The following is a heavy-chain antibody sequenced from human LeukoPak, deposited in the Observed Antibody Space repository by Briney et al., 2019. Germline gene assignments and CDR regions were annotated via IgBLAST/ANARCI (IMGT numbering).Heavy chain of an antibody. CDR1: GFTFTNYA. CDR2: ISYDGSNK. V-gene: IGHV3-30-3*01. Sequence: GGSLRLSCAASGFTFTNYAIHWVRQAPGKGLEWVAVISYDGSNKYYADSVKGRFTISRDNAKNTLYLQMNSLRSEDTAVYYCANRATYYYDSGGHLDYWGQGTLVTVSS. D-gene: IGHD3-22*01. J-gene: IGHJ4*02. CDR3: ANRATYYYDSGGHLDY.